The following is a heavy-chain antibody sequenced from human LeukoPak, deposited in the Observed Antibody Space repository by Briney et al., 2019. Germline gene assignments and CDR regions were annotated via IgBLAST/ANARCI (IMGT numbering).Heavy chain of an antibody. J-gene: IGHJ4*02. CDR1: GFTFSSFG. CDR3: AKGLYRSSSVFDY. Sequence: GGSLRLSCAASGFTFSSFGMHWVRQAPGKGLEWVAAMSNDGSSEFYGDSAKGRLTISRDNSKNTLFLEMNSLRAEDTAVYYCAKGLYRSSSVFDYWGQGTLVTVSS. V-gene: IGHV3-30*18. CDR2: MSNDGSSE. D-gene: IGHD6-6*01.